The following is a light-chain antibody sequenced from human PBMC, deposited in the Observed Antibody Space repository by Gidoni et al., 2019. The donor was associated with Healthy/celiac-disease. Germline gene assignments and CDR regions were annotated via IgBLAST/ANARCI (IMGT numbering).Light chain of an antibody. CDR1: QSVSSSY. CDR2: GAS. J-gene: IGKJ3*01. CDR3: QQYGSSPPEVT. V-gene: IGKV3-20*01. Sequence: DIVLTQSPGTLSLSPGERATLSCRASQSVSSSYLAWYQQKPGQAPRLLIYGASSRATGIPDRFSGSGSGTDFTLTISRLEPEDFAVYYCQQYGSSPPEVTFXPXTKVDIK.